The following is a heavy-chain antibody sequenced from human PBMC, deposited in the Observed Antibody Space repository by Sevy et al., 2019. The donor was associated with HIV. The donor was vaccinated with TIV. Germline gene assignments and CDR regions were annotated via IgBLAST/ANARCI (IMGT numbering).Heavy chain of an antibody. Sequence: GGSLRLSCAASGFTFSSYSMNWVRQAPGKGLEWVSSISSSSNYIYYADSVKGRFTISRDNAKNSLYLQMNSLRAEDTAVYYCARTSLPYCGGDCYAFDIWGQETMVTVSS. J-gene: IGHJ3*02. CDR1: GFTFSSYS. D-gene: IGHD2-21*02. CDR2: ISSSSNYI. V-gene: IGHV3-21*01. CDR3: ARTSLPYCGGDCYAFDI.